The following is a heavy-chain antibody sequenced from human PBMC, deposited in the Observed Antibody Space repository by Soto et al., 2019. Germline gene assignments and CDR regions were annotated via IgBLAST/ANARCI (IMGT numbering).Heavy chain of an antibody. CDR1: GGSISSHY. V-gene: IGHV4-59*11. CDR2: IYYTGST. J-gene: IGHJ5*01. D-gene: IGHD1-26*01. CDR3: VKGGSSKLDS. Sequence: PSETLSLTCTVSGGSISSHYWSWIRQPPGKGLEWIGYIYYTGSTNYNPSLKSRVTISVDTSKNQFSLRLSSVTAADTAVYYCVKGGSSKLDSWGQGTLVTVSS.